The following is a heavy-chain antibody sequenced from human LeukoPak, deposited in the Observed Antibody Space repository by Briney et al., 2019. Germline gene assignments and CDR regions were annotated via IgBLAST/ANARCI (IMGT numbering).Heavy chain of an antibody. CDR3: ATWGPNAFDI. CDR1: GGSTSISNNH. D-gene: IGHD7-27*01. Sequence: SETLSLTCTVSGGSTSISNNHWCWIRQPPGKGLEWIGSINYSGVPYYKSSLKCRVTISLETSTTQCSLELSSVTAADTAVYYCATWGPNAFDIGGQGTRVSVS. V-gene: IGHV4-39*07. CDR2: INYSGVP. J-gene: IGHJ3*02.